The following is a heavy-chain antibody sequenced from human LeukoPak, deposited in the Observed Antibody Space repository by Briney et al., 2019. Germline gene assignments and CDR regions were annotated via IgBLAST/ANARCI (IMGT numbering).Heavy chain of an antibody. CDR2: STGTGYST. CDR1: EFTFSNYA. V-gene: IGHV3-23*01. Sequence: GGSLRLSCAASEFTFSNYAMSWVRQAPGKGLEWVSGSTGTGYSTYYADSVKGRFTISRDNSKNTLYLQMNSLRAEDTAVYYCAKETSIVGATNLDYWGQGTLVTVSS. D-gene: IGHD1-26*01. CDR3: AKETSIVGATNLDY. J-gene: IGHJ4*02.